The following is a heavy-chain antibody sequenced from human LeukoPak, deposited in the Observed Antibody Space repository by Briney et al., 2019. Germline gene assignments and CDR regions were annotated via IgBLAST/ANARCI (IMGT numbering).Heavy chain of an antibody. V-gene: IGHV4-30-4*08. D-gene: IGHD2-2*02. CDR2: IYYSGST. CDR3: ARLTVVPAAIGA. J-gene: IGHJ1*01. Sequence: PSETLSLTCTVSGGSISSGDYYWSWIRQPPGKGLEWIGYIYYSGSTYYNPSLKSRVTMSVDTSKNQFSLKLSSVTAADTAVYYCARLTVVPAAIGAWGQGTLVTVSS. CDR1: GGSISSGDYY.